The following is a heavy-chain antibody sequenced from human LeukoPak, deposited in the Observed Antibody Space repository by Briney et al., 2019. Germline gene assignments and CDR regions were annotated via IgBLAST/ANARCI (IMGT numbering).Heavy chain of an antibody. CDR2: INHSGST. Sequence: SETLSLTCTVSGGSISSYYWSWIRQPPGKGLEWIGEINHSGSTNYNPSLKSRVTISVDTSKNQFSLKLSSVTAADTAVYYCAKTSGSYPNYAFDIWGQGTLLTVSS. D-gene: IGHD1-26*01. V-gene: IGHV4-34*01. CDR3: AKTSGSYPNYAFDI. J-gene: IGHJ3*02. CDR1: GGSISSYY.